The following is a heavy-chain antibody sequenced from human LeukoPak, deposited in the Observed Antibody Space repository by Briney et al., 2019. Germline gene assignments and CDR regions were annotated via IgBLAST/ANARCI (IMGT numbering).Heavy chain of an antibody. V-gene: IGHV3-23*01. D-gene: IGHD3-10*01. J-gene: IGHJ4*02. CDR1: GFTFSNFA. CDR3: AKSSVRGVVSFDY. CDR2: ISGTGVNT. Sequence: GGSLRLSCAASGFTFSNFAMSWVRQAPGKGLEWVSSISGTGVNTHCADSARGRFTISRDYSKNTLYLRMSSLRAEDTAVYYCAKSSVRGVVSFDYWGQGTLVTVSS.